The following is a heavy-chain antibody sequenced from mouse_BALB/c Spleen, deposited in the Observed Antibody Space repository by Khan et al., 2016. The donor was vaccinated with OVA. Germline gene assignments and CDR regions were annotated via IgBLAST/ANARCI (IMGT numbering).Heavy chain of an antibody. V-gene: IGHV1-4*01. J-gene: IGHJ3*01. Sequence: QVQLQQSGAELARPGASVKMSCQASGYTFTTYTIHWIKQRPGQGLEWIGFINPNNVYTNYNQTFKDQSTLTADKSSTTAYMQLSRLTSDDSAVYYCTRDGAYYRNDGWFAYWGQGTLVTVSA. CDR2: INPNNVYT. CDR3: TRDGAYYRNDGWFAY. CDR1: GYTFTTYT. D-gene: IGHD2-14*01.